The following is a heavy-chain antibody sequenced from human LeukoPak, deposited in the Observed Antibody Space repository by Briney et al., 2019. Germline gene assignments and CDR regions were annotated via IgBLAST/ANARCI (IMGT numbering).Heavy chain of an antibody. V-gene: IGHV3-48*03. D-gene: IGHD5-18*01. CDR3: ARVGGYSYGYSNFYMDV. CDR1: GFTFGDYA. CDR2: ISSSGSTK. J-gene: IGHJ6*03. Sequence: GGSLRLSCTASGFTFGDYAMNWFRQAPGKGLEWLSYISSSGSTKYYADSVRGRFTISRDNAKNSLYLQMNNLRAEDTAVYYCARVGGYSYGYSNFYMDVWGKGTTVTISS.